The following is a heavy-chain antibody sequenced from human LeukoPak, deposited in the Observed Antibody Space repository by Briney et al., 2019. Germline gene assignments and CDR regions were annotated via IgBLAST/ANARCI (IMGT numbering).Heavy chain of an antibody. D-gene: IGHD2-8*02. J-gene: IGHJ4*02. Sequence: ASVTVSCKASGYTFTGYYMHWVRQAPGPGLEWMGWINPNSGGTNYAQKFQGRVTMTRDTSISTAYMELSRLRSDDTAVYYCARDYGWDPSFDYWGQGTLVTVSS. V-gene: IGHV1-2*02. CDR1: GYTFTGYY. CDR3: ARDYGWDPSFDY. CDR2: INPNSGGT.